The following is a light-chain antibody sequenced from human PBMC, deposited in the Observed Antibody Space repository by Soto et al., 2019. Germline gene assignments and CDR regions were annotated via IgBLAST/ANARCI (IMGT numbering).Light chain of an antibody. CDR1: QSISSW. Sequence: DIQMTQSPSTLSASVGDRVTITCRATQSISSWLAWYQQKPGTAPKFLIHKASSLERGVPSRFSGSGSGTEFTLTISSLQPDDFATYYCQHYDTYPRTFGGGTEVEIK. V-gene: IGKV1-5*03. CDR2: KAS. J-gene: IGKJ4*01. CDR3: QHYDTYPRT.